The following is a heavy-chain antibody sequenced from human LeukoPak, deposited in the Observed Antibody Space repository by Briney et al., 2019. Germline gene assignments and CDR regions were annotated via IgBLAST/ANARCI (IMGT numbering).Heavy chain of an antibody. V-gene: IGHV4-34*01. J-gene: IGHJ4*02. CDR1: GGSFSGYY. CDR2: INHSGNT. Sequence: SETLSLTCAVYGGSFSGYYWSWIRQPPGKGLEWIGEINHSGNTKYNPSLKSRVTISVDTSKNQFSLKLSSVTAADTAVYYCARVGTYGSGSYLSWLDYWGQGTLVIVSS. CDR3: ARVGTYGSGSYLSWLDY. D-gene: IGHD3-10*01.